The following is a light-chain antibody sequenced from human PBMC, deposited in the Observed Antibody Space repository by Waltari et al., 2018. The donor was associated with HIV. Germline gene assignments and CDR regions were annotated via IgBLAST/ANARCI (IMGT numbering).Light chain of an antibody. CDR2: RNY. V-gene: IGLV1-47*01. Sequence: QSVLSQPPSASGTPGPRVTFSCSGSSSNIGSNHVYWYQQFPGTAPKVLIYRNYHRPSGVPDRFSGSKSGTSASLAISGLRSEDGADYYCAVWDVSLNGRVFGGGTKLTVL. J-gene: IGLJ3*02. CDR1: SSNIGSNH. CDR3: AVWDVSLNGRV.